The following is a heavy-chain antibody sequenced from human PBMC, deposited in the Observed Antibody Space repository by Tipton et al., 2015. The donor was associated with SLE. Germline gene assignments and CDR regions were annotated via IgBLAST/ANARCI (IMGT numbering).Heavy chain of an antibody. CDR3: ASGRRAYSGYEPFGY. V-gene: IGHV4-34*01. CDR2: INHSGST. CDR1: GGSFRGYY. Sequence: TLSLTCTVYGGSFRGYYWSWIRQPPGKGLEWIGEINHSGSTNYNLSLKSRVTISVDTSKKQFSLKLSSVTAADTAVYYCASGRRAYSGYEPFGYWGQGTLVTVSS. D-gene: IGHD5-12*01. J-gene: IGHJ4*02.